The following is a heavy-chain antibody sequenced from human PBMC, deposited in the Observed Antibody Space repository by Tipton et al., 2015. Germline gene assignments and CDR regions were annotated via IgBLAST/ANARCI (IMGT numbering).Heavy chain of an antibody. D-gene: IGHD6-13*01. CDR1: GDSVSSSSHY. CDR2: TYYTGAT. Sequence: TLSLTCSVSGDSVSSSSHYWGWIRQPPGKGPEWIGSTYYTGATYYNPSLQSRVTVSVDTSKNQFSLRLSSVTAADTAVYYCARSLFPETAGLENWFDPWGQGTLVTVSS. V-gene: IGHV4-39*01. J-gene: IGHJ5*02. CDR3: ARSLFPETAGLENWFDP.